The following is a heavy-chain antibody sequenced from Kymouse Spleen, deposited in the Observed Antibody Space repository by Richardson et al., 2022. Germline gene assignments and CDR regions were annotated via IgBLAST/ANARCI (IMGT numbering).Heavy chain of an antibody. CDR3: AKDSGYSGYVYYYYGMDV. V-gene: IGHV3-43*01. CDR1: GFTFDDYT. CDR2: ISWDGGST. J-gene: IGHJ6*02. Sequence: EVQLVESGGVVVQPGGSLRLSCAASGFTFDDYTMHWVRQAPGKGLEWVSLISWDGGSTYYADSVKGRFTISRDNSKNSLYLQMNSLRTEDTALYYCAKDSGYSGYVYYYYGMDVWGQGTTVTVSS. D-gene: IGHD5-12*01.